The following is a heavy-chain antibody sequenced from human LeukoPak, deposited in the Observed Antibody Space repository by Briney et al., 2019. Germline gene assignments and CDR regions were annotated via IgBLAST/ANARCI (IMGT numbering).Heavy chain of an antibody. CDR2: INHSGST. V-gene: IGHV4-34*01. CDR1: GGSFSGYY. CDR3: ARSEEGNWFDP. J-gene: IGHJ5*02. Sequence: PSETLSLTCAVYGGSFSGYYWSWIRQPPGKGLEWIGEINHSGSTNYNPSLKSRVTISVDTSKNQFSLKLSSVTAADTAVYYCARSEEGNWFDPWGRGTLVTVSS.